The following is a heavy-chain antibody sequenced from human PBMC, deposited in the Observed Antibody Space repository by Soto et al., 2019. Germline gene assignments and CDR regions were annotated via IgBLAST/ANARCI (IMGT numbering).Heavy chain of an antibody. J-gene: IGHJ3*02. Sequence: ASGKVSCKASGGTFSSYAISWVRQAPGQGLEWMGGIIPIFGTANYAQKFQGRVTITADESTSTAYMELSSLRSEDTAVYYCARDYYDSSSYLVKAADAFDIWGQGTMVTVSS. CDR2: IIPIFGTA. CDR1: GGTFSSYA. CDR3: ARDYYDSSSYLVKAADAFDI. V-gene: IGHV1-69*13. D-gene: IGHD3-22*01.